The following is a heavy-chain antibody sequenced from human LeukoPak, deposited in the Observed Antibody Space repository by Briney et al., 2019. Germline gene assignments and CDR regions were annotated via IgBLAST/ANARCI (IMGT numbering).Heavy chain of an antibody. CDR3: ARGLTTVTTFNWFDP. V-gene: IGHV4-34*01. J-gene: IGHJ5*02. CDR1: GGSFSGYY. D-gene: IGHD4-17*01. CDR2: INHSGST. Sequence: SETLSLTCAVYGGSFSGYYWSWIRQPPGKGLEWIGEINHSGSTNYNPSLKSRVTISVDTSKNQFSLKLSSVTAADTAVYYCARGLTTVTTFNWFDPWGQGTLVAVSS.